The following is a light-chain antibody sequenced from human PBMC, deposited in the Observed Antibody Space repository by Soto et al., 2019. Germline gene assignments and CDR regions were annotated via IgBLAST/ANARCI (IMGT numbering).Light chain of an antibody. CDR3: QQSYSRVT. CDR1: QSISSW. J-gene: IGKJ1*01. Sequence: MQMTQSPSTLSASVGDRVTITCRASQSISSWLAWYQQKPGKAPKLLIYAASRLQSGVPSRFSGSRSGTDFTLTISSLQPEDFATYYCQQSYSRVTFGQGTKVDIK. CDR2: AAS. V-gene: IGKV1-39*01.